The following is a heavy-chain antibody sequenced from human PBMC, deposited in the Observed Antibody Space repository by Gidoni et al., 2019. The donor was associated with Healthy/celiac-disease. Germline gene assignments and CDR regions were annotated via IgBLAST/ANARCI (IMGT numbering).Heavy chain of an antibody. CDR1: GSTFSSYA. V-gene: IGHV1-69*06. J-gene: IGHJ4*02. Sequence: VQPGQFGAEVKKPGSPGEASCKASGSTFSSYAISWVRQAPGQGLEWMGGIIPIFGTANYAQKFQGRVTITADKSTSTAYMELSSLRSEDTAVYYCAVTDEAAAPAIFDYWGQGTLVTVSS. D-gene: IGHD6-13*01. CDR3: AVTDEAAAPAIFDY. CDR2: IIPIFGTA.